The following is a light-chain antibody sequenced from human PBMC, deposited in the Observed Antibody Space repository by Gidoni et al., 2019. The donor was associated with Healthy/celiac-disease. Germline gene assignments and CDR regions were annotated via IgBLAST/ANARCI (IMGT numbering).Light chain of an antibody. V-gene: IGKV3-20*01. CDR3: QQYGSSPLST. J-gene: IGKJ5*01. Sequence: EIVLTQSPGTLSLSPGERATLSCRASQSVSSSYLDWYQQKPGPAPRLLIYGASSRATGIPDRFSGSGSGTDFTLTISRLEPEDFAVYYCQQYGSSPLSTFGQGTRLEIK. CDR1: QSVSSSY. CDR2: GAS.